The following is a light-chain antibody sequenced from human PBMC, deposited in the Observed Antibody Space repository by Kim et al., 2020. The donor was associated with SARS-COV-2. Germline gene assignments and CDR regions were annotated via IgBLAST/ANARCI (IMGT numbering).Light chain of an antibody. CDR1: NNNVGNQG. CDR2: TNN. Sequence: QAGLTQPPSVSKGLRQTATLTCTGNNNNVGNQGAAWLQQHQGHPPKLLSYTNNNRPLGISERLSASRSGNTASLTITGLQPEDEADYYCSAWDSSLSAWVFGGGTQLTVL. V-gene: IGLV10-54*01. J-gene: IGLJ3*02. CDR3: SAWDSSLSAWV.